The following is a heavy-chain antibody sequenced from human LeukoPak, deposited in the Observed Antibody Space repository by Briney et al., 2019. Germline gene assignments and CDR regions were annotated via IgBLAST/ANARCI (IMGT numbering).Heavy chain of an antibody. CDR1: GFPFNSDG. Sequence: GALSPSFSAPGFPFNSDGMSWVRPASGKGLEWVSALSGSGSTTYYADSVKGRFTISRDNSKNTLFLEMNSLRVEDTAVYYCAKAGYTSSWPLDYWGQGTQVTVSS. J-gene: IGHJ4*02. CDR2: LSGSGSTT. V-gene: IGHV3-23*01. CDR3: AKAGYTSSWPLDY. D-gene: IGHD6-13*01.